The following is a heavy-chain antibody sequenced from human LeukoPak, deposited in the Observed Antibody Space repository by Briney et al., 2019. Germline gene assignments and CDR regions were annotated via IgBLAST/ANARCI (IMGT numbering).Heavy chain of an antibody. CDR3: ARDRVFDGYIDY. D-gene: IGHD6-13*01. Sequence: ASVKVSCKASGYTFTSYYMHWVRQAPGQGLEWMGIINPSGGSTSYAQKFQGRVTMTRDTSTSTVYTELSSLRSEDTAVYYCARDRVFDGYIDYWGQGTLVTVSS. J-gene: IGHJ4*02. V-gene: IGHV1-46*01. CDR1: GYTFTSYY. CDR2: INPSGGST.